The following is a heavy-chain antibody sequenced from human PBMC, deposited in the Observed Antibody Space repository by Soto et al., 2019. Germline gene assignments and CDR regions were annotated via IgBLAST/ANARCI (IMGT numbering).Heavy chain of an antibody. V-gene: IGHV3-66*01. D-gene: IGHD2-15*01. Sequence: GGSLRLSCTASGFIVSDTYMNWVRQAPGKGLEWFSVISNRGDTHYADSVRGRFSLSRDIADNTLHLQMNNLRVEDTAVYYCAREPRYCRGGSCSITGDAFDIWGQGTMVTVSS. CDR3: AREPRYCRGGSCSITGDAFDI. CDR1: GFIVSDTY. CDR2: ISNRGDT. J-gene: IGHJ3*02.